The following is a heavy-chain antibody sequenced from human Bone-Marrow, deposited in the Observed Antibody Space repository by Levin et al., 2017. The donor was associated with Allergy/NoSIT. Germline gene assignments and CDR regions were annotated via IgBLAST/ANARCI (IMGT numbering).Heavy chain of an antibody. CDR1: GFTFTDYA. J-gene: IGHJ6*04. D-gene: IGHD4-23*01. CDR2: VSWNSGTI. CDR3: ARHKDYGGNGYYYYGMDV. Sequence: GGSLRLSCAASGFTFTDYAIHWIRQAPGRGLEWVSGVSWNSGTIGYADSVKGRFTISRDNAKNSLYLQMNSLRTEDTALSFCARHKDYGGNGYYYYGMDVWGKGTTVTVSS. V-gene: IGHV3-9*01.